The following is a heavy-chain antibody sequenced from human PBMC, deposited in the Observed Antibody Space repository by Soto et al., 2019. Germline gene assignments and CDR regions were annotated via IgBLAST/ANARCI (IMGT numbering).Heavy chain of an antibody. J-gene: IGHJ2*01. V-gene: IGHV3-30-3*01. CDR3: ARVGSYGRHWYFDL. CDR2: ISYDGSNK. D-gene: IGHD5-18*01. CDR1: GFTFSSYA. Sequence: QVQLVESGGGVVQPGRSRRLSCAASGFTFSSYAMHWVGQAPGKGLGWVAVISYDGSNKYYADSVKGRFTISRDNSKNTLYLQMNSLRAEDTAVYYCARVGSYGRHWYFDLWGRGTLVTVSS.